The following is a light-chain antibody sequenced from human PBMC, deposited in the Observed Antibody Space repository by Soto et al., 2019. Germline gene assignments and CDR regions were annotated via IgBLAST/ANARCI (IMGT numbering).Light chain of an antibody. J-gene: IGLJ2*01. CDR2: DNN. V-gene: IGLV1-51*01. Sequence: QSVLTQPPSVSAAPGQTVTISCSGSGSNIGSNSVSWYQQVPGTAPKLLLYDNNKRPSGIPDRFFGSKSGTSATLGIAGLQTAAEADYYCGTWESYLSVGVFGGGTKVTVL. CDR1: GSNIGSNS. CDR3: GTWESYLSVGV.